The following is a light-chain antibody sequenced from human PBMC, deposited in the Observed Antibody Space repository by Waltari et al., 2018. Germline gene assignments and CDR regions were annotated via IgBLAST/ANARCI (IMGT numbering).Light chain of an antibody. CDR2: AAS. Sequence: LQITQSPSSLSSSVGDKVTIPCQASQDISNYINWYQQKPGKAPKLLIYAASNLTTGVPSRFSGGGSGTTFTLTISSLQPEDLAIYYCQQYDNVPFTFGHGTRVDIK. CDR1: QDISNY. J-gene: IGKJ3*01. CDR3: QQYDNVPFT. V-gene: IGKV1-33*01.